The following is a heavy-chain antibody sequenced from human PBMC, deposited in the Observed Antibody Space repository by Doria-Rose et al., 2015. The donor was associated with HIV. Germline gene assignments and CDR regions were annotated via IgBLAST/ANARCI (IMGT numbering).Heavy chain of an antibody. D-gene: IGHD6-13*01. Sequence: QVTLKESGPVLVKPTETLTLTCTVSGVSLSSPGMGVSWTRQPPGKALEWLANIFSDDERSYKTSLKSRLTISRGTSKSQVVLTMTDMDPADTATYYCARIKSSRWYHKYYLDFWGQGTLVIVSA. CDR2: IFSDDER. J-gene: IGHJ4*02. CDR1: GVSLSSPGMG. CDR3: ARIKSSRWYHKYYLDF. V-gene: IGHV2-26*01.